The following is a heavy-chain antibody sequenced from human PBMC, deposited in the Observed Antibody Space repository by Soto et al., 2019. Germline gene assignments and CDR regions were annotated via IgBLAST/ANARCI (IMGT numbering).Heavy chain of an antibody. CDR2: INAYKENT. V-gene: IGHV1-18*01. CDR3: VRDELTPPGGGFDY. CDR1: DYSFSSYA. Sequence: QIQLVQSGAEVKKPGASVKVSCKASDYSFSSYAISWVRQAPGQGLEWMGWINAYKENTNYAQKFQGSISMTTDTSTSTAYMELRSLRFDDTATYYGVRDELTPPGGGFDYWGQGTLVTVSS. J-gene: IGHJ4*02. D-gene: IGHD3-9*01.